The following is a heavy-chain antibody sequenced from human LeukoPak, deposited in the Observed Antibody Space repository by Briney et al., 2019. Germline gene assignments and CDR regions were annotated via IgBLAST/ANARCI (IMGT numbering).Heavy chain of an antibody. J-gene: IGHJ4*02. CDR2: INPNSGGT. D-gene: IGHD6-19*01. CDR1: GYTFVGYN. CDR3: AWTPLPWSSDWSPFDS. V-gene: IGHV1-2*02. Sequence: ASVKVSCKASGYTFVGYNMHWVRQAPGLGLEWMGWINPNSGGTNYAHNFQGRVTMTTDTSISTAYMELSRLTSDDTAVYYCAWTPLPWSSDWSPFDSWGQGTLVTVSS.